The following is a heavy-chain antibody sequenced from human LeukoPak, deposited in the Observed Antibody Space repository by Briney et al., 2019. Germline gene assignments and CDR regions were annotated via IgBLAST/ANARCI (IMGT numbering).Heavy chain of an antibody. CDR3: ARDTYSSGWGAFDI. D-gene: IGHD6-19*01. CDR2: TYYRSKWYN. V-gene: IGHV6-1*01. Sequence: SQTLSLTCAMSGDSVSSNSAAWNWIRQSPSRGLEWLGRTYYRSKWYNDYAVSVKSRITINPDTSKNQFSLQLNSVTPEDTAVYYCARDTYSSGWGAFDIWGQGTMVTVSS. J-gene: IGHJ3*02. CDR1: GDSVSSNSAA.